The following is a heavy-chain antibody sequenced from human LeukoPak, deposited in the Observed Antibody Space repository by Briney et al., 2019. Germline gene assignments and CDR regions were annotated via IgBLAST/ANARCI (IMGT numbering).Heavy chain of an antibody. CDR1: GGSISSDY. J-gene: IGHJ6*02. Sequence: SETLSLTCSVSGGSISSDYCSWIRQPPGKGLEWIGRIDYSGSTNYNPSLKSRVTISVDTSKNQFSLKLSSVTAADTAVYYCARSGSRAYGMDVWGQGTTVTVSS. V-gene: IGHV4-59*01. CDR3: ARSGSRAYGMDV. D-gene: IGHD3-10*01. CDR2: IDYSGST.